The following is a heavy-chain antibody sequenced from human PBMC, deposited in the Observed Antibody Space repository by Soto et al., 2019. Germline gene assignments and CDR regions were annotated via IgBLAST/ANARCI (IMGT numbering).Heavy chain of an antibody. V-gene: IGHV4-30-4*01. Sequence: SETLSLTCTVSGGSISSGDYYWSWIRQPPGKGLEWIGYIYYSGSTYYNPSLKSRVTISVDTSKNQFSLKLSSVTAADTAVYYCARESMSNWNYFDYWGQGTLVTVSS. J-gene: IGHJ4*02. CDR1: GGSISSGDYY. CDR3: ARESMSNWNYFDY. CDR2: IYYSGST. D-gene: IGHD1-20*01.